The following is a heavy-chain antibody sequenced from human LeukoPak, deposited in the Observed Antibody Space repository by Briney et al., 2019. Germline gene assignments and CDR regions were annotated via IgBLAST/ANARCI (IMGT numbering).Heavy chain of an antibody. Sequence: ASVKVSCKASGYTFTSYGISWVRQAPGQGLEWMGWISAYNGNTNYAQKFQGRVTMTRNTSISTAYMELSSLRSEDTAVYYCARRAMTFNPPLDYWGQGTLVTVSS. CDR3: ARRAMTFNPPLDY. CDR1: GYTFTSYG. J-gene: IGHJ4*02. CDR2: ISAYNGNT. V-gene: IGHV1-18*01. D-gene: IGHD2/OR15-2a*01.